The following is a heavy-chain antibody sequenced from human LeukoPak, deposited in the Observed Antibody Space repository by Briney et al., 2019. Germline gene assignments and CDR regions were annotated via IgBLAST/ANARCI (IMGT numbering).Heavy chain of an antibody. CDR2: ISGSTTDI. Sequence: GGSLRLSCAASGFTFSSYSMNWVRQAPGKGLEWVSYISGSTTDIYYADSVKGRFTISRDNSKNTLYLQMNSLRAEDTAVYYCAKDSHNGELDPNDFDYWGQGTLVTVSS. CDR1: GFTFSSYS. V-gene: IGHV3-21*01. J-gene: IGHJ4*02. D-gene: IGHD3-10*01. CDR3: AKDSHNGELDPNDFDY.